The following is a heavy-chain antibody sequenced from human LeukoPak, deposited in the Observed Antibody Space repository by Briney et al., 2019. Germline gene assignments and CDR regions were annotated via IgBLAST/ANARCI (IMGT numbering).Heavy chain of an antibody. V-gene: IGHV3-30*18. CDR1: GFTFSSYG. J-gene: IGHJ4*02. CDR3: AKVGTDTTTVYSLDY. D-gene: IGHD2-21*01. Sequence: GGALRLSFAASGFTFSSYGMHWVRRAPGKGLGGVAVISYDGSNKYYADSVKGRFTISRDNSKNTLYLQMNSLRAEDTAVYYCAKVGTDTTTVYSLDYWGQGTLVTVSS. CDR2: ISYDGSNK.